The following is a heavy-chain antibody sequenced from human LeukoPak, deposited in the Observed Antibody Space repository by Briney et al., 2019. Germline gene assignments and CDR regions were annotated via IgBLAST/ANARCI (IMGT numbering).Heavy chain of an antibody. J-gene: IGHJ5*02. CDR1: GFTFSSYA. CDR3: ARGGSTGTRDLYNWFDP. Sequence: GGSLRLSCAASGFTFSSYAMHWVRQAPGKGLEWVAVISYDGSNKYYADSVKGRFTISRDNSKNTLYLQMNSLRAEDTAVYYCARGGSTGTRDLYNWFDPWGQGTLVTVSS. CDR2: ISYDGSNK. V-gene: IGHV3-30-3*01. D-gene: IGHD1-7*01.